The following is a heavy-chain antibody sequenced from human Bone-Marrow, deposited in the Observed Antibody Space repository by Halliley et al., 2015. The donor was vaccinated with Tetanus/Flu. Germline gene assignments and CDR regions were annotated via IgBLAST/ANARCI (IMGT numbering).Heavy chain of an antibody. CDR2: LYSGGTT. Sequence: MNWVRQAPGKGLEWVSILYSGGTTDYADFVKGRFTISRDNSKNTLYLQMNSLRAEDTAVYYCARGAGYSDNYGMDVWDQGP. D-gene: IGHD6-13*01. J-gene: IGHJ6*02. CDR3: ARGAGYSDNYGMDV. V-gene: IGHV3-66*01.